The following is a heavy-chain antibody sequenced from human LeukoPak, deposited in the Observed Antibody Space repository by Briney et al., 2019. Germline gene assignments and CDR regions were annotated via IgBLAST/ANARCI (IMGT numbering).Heavy chain of an antibody. D-gene: IGHD3-10*01. CDR1: GGSISSSSYY. CDR3: ARMVRGVYYFDY. CDR2: IYYSGST. J-gene: IGHJ4*02. V-gene: IGHV4-39*01. Sequence: SETLSLTRIVSGGSISSSSYYWGWIRQPPGRGLEWIGSIYYSGSTYYNPSLKSRVTISVDTSKNQFSLKLSSVTAADTAVYYCARMVRGVYYFDYWGQGTLVTVSS.